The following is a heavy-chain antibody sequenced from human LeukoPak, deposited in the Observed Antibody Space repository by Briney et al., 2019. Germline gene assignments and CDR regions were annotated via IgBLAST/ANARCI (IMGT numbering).Heavy chain of an antibody. V-gene: IGHV4-4*07. CDR2: LYTSGST. CDR3: AIEATWTAFDI. CDR1: GLSISSFY. Sequence: SETLSFTGTVSGLSISSFYLSWIRQPAGKGLEWIVRLYTSGSTNYNPSLKSRVTMSVDTSKNQFSLKLSSVTAADTAVYYCAIEATWTAFDIWGQGTMVTVSS. J-gene: IGHJ3*02. D-gene: IGHD3/OR15-3a*01.